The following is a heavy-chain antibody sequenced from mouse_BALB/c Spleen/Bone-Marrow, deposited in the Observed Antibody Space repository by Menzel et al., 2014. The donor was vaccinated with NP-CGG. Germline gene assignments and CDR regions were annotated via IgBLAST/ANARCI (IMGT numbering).Heavy chain of an antibody. V-gene: IGHV1-14*01. D-gene: IGHD2-3*01. J-gene: IGHJ2*01. CDR2: FNPYNDDS. CDR3: AREGWLLRFDY. Sequence: EVQLQQSGPELVKPGASVKMSCKASGYIFTAYVMHWVKQKPGQGLEWIGFFNPYNDDSNYNEKFKGKATLTSDKSSSTAYMELSSLTSEDSAVYYCAREGWLLRFDYWGQGTTLTVS. CDR1: GYIFTAYV.